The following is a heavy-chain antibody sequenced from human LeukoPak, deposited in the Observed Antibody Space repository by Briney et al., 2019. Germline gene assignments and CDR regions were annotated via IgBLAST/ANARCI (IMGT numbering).Heavy chain of an antibody. D-gene: IGHD3-22*01. J-gene: IGHJ3*01. CDR1: GFTFTSSA. V-gene: IGHV1-58*01. CDR2: IVVGSGKT. CDR3: AAEAAYYYDSRDAFDV. Sequence: GASVTVSCKASGFTFTSSAVQWVRQARGQRLGWIGWIVVGSGKTNYAQKFQEGVTITRDMSTSLVYMELSSLRSEDTAVYYCAAEAAYYYDSRDAFDVWGQGTTVTVSS.